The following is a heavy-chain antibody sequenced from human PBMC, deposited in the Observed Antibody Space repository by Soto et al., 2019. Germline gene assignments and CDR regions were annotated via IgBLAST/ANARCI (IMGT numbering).Heavy chain of an antibody. CDR2: FDPKDGET. CDR3: ATAVTGLYYFDY. CDR1: GYTLTELS. D-gene: IGHD6-19*01. J-gene: IGHJ4*02. V-gene: IGHV1-24*01. Sequence: QVQLVQSGAEVKKPGASVKVSCKVSGYTLTELSMHWVRQAPGKGLEWMGGFDPKDGETIYAQKFQGRVTMTEDTSTDTAYMDLSSLRSEDTAVYYCATAVTGLYYFDYWGQGTLVTVSS.